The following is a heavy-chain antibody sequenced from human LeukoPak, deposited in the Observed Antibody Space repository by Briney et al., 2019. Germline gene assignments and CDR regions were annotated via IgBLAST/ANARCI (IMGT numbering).Heavy chain of an antibody. CDR3: ARGNWYFDL. J-gene: IGHJ2*01. V-gene: IGHV4-39*02. Sequence: SETLSLTCTVSGGSISSSSNYWDWVRQPPGKGLEWIGSIYYSGSTYYNPSLKSRVTISVDASKNHFSLKLSSVTAADTAVYYCARGNWYFDLWGRGTLVTVSS. CDR2: IYYSGST. CDR1: GGSISSSSNY.